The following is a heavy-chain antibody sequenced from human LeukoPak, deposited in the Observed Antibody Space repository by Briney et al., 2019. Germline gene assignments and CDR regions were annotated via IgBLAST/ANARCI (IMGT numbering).Heavy chain of an antibody. CDR2: IIPIFGTA. Sequence: SVKVSCKASGGTFSSYAISWVRQAPGQGLEWMGGIIPIFGTANYAQKFQGRVTITAGESTSTAYMELSSLRSEDTAVYYCARDLGGKYYDSSGYSHFDYWGQGTLVTVSS. V-gene: IGHV1-69*13. D-gene: IGHD3-22*01. J-gene: IGHJ4*02. CDR1: GGTFSSYA. CDR3: ARDLGGKYYDSSGYSHFDY.